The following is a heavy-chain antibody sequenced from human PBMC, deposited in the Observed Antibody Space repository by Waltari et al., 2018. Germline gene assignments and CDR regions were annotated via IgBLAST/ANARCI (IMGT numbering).Heavy chain of an antibody. J-gene: IGHJ3*02. Sequence: QVHLVQSGAEVKNPGASGKVSCRAPGYTFTTNPMHWVRQAPGQRLEWMGWINAGNGNTKYSQKFQGRVTITRDTSASTAYMELSSLRSEDTAVYYCARVEGAAGLDIWGQGTMVTVSS. V-gene: IGHV1-3*01. CDR3: ARVEGAAGLDI. CDR1: GYTFTTNP. CDR2: INAGNGNT. D-gene: IGHD3-16*01.